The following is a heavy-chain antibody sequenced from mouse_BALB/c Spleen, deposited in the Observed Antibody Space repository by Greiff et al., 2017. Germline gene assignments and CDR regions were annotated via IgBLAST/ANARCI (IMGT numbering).Heavy chain of an antibody. CDR2: IDPSDSDT. Sequence: QVQLQQPGAELVKPGASVKLSCKASGYTFTSYWMNWVKQRPGRGLEWIGRIDPSDSDTHYNQKFKDKATLTVDKSSSTAYIQLSSLTSEDSAVYYCARDDDDVDAMDYWGQGTSVTVSS. J-gene: IGHJ4*01. CDR1: GYTFTSYW. D-gene: IGHD2-4*01. V-gene: IGHV1-69*02. CDR3: ARDDDDVDAMDY.